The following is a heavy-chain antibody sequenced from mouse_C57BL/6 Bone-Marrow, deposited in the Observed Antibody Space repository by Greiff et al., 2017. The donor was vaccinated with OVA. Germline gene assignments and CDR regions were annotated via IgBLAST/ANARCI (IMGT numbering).Heavy chain of an antibody. D-gene: IGHD2-5*01. V-gene: IGHV1-74*01. J-gene: IGHJ4*01. Sequence: QVQLQQPGAELVKPGASVKVSCKASGYTFTSYWMHWVKQRPGQGLEWIGRIHPSDSDTNYNQKFKGKATLTVDKSSSTAYMQLSSLTSEDSAVYYCAIQGAYYSKGYYAMDYWGQGTSVTVSS. CDR1: GYTFTSYW. CDR2: IHPSDSDT. CDR3: AIQGAYYSKGYYAMDY.